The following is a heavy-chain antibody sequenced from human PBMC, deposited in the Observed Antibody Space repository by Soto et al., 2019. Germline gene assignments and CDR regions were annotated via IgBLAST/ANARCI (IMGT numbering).Heavy chain of an antibody. CDR1: GGSISSSNYY. Sequence: QLQLQELGPGLVKPSETLSLICTVSGGSISSSNYYWGWIRQPPGKGLEWIGSIYYSGSTHYSPSLKSRVTISVDTSKNQFSLKLTSVTAADTAVYYCARNESSGYFDYWGQGTLVTVSS. D-gene: IGHD3-22*01. V-gene: IGHV4-39*01. CDR3: ARNESSGYFDY. CDR2: IYYSGST. J-gene: IGHJ4*02.